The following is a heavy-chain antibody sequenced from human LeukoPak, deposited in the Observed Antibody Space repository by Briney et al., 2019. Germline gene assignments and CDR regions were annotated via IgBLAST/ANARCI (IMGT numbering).Heavy chain of an antibody. CDR3: ARGHSSVVTAIPYYFDY. D-gene: IGHD2-21*02. Sequence: PSETLSLTCAVYGRSFSGYFWSWIRQPPGKGLEWIGEINHSGSTNYNPSLKSRVTISVDTSKNQVSLKLSSVTAADTAVYYCARGHSSVVTAIPYYFDYWGQGTLVTVSS. V-gene: IGHV4-34*01. CDR1: GRSFSGYF. J-gene: IGHJ4*02. CDR2: INHSGST.